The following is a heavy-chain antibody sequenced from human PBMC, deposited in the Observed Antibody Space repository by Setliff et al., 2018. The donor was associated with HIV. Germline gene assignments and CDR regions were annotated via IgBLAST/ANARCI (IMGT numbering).Heavy chain of an antibody. CDR2: ITPNSGGT. V-gene: IGHV1-2*02. D-gene: IGHD3-16*01. Sequence: ASVKVSCKASGYSLTDFYIHWVRQAPGQGLEWMGWITPNSGGTEYAGKFQGRVTLTRDTSINTAYMELNRLTFDDTAVYYCARDPYDTSENPYDPWGQGTLVTVSS. J-gene: IGHJ5*02. CDR1: GYSLTDFY. CDR3: ARDPYDTSENPYDP.